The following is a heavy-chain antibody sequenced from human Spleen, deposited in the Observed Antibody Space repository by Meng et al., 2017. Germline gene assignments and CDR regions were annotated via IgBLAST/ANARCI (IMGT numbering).Heavy chain of an antibody. J-gene: IGHJ4*02. Sequence: VKLVESGGGLVKPGGSLRLSCAASGFTFSSYWMHWVRQAPGQGLVWVSRINPDGSSPSYADSVKGRFTIYRDNAKNTLYLQMTSLRAEDTAVYYCSKDYTGSDDYWGQGTLVTVSS. V-gene: IGHV3-74*01. CDR3: SKDYTGSDDY. D-gene: IGHD5-12*01. CDR1: GFTFSSYW. CDR2: INPDGSSP.